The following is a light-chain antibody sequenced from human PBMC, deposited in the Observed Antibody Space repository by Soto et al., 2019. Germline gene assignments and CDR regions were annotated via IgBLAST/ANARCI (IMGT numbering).Light chain of an antibody. V-gene: IGKV1-5*03. J-gene: IGKJ1*01. Sequence: DIQMTQSPSTLSASVGYIFTITFLASQSISSWLAWYQQKPGKATKLLIYKASSLESGVPSRFSGSGSGTEFTITISSLQPDDFATYYCKQYNSYYWKFGKGTTVDIK. CDR3: KQYNSYYWK. CDR2: KAS. CDR1: QSISSW.